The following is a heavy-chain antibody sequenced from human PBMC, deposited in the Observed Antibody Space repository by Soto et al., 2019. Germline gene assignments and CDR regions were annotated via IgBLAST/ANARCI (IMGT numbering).Heavy chain of an antibody. CDR1: GFTFSSYA. J-gene: IGHJ4*02. V-gene: IGHV3-30-3*01. Sequence: XGSLRLSCAASGFTFSSYAMHWVRQAPGKGLEWVAVISYDGSNKYYADSVKGRFTISRDNSKNTLYLQMNSLRAEDTAVYYCARDTNYYDSSGYYVLDYWGQGTLVTVSS. CDR3: ARDTNYYDSSGYYVLDY. CDR2: ISYDGSNK. D-gene: IGHD3-22*01.